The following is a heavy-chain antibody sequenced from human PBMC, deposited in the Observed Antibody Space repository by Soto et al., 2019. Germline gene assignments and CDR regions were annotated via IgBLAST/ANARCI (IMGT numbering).Heavy chain of an antibody. V-gene: IGHV1-18*01. CDR2: ISTYNGHT. CDR1: GYAFNTYG. Sequence: QVQLIQSGAEVKRPGASLKVSCRASGYAFNTYGVSWVRQAPGQGLEWVGWISTYNGHTNFAQNFQGRVTLTTDTSTITAYMELRSLTSDDTAVYYCVRDLPSGAPFFDLWGQGTLVTVSS. CDR3: VRDLPSGAPFFDL. D-gene: IGHD7-27*01. J-gene: IGHJ4*02.